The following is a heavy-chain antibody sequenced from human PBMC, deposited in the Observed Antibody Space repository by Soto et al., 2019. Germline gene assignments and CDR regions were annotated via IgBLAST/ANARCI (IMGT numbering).Heavy chain of an antibody. D-gene: IGHD1-1*01. V-gene: IGHV4-39*01. CDR3: DGDWVRLERRYYYYYMDV. CDR2: IYYSGST. CDR1: GGSISSSSYY. Sequence: SETLSLTCTVSGGSISSSSYYWGWIRQPPGKGLEWIGSIYYSGSTYYNPSLKSRVTISVDTSKNQFSLKLSSVTAADTAVYYCDGDWVRLERRYYYYYMDVWGKGTTVTVSS. J-gene: IGHJ6*03.